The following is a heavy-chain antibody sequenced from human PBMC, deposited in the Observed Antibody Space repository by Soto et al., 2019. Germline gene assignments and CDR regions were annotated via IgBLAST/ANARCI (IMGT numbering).Heavy chain of an antibody. CDR3: ARDQGIAAAGMKVDY. Sequence: WGSLRLSCAASGFTFSSYAMHWVRQAPGKGLEWVAVISYDGSNKYYADSVKGRFTISRDNSKNTLYLQMNSLRAEDTAVYYCARDQGIAAAGMKVDYWGQGTLVTVSS. V-gene: IGHV3-30-3*01. J-gene: IGHJ4*02. CDR2: ISYDGSNK. D-gene: IGHD6-13*01. CDR1: GFTFSSYA.